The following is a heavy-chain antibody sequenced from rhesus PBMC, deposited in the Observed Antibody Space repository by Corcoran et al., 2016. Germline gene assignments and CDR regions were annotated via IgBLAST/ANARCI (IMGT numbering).Heavy chain of an antibody. CDR1: GASISSYW. D-gene: IGHD7-45*01. CDR2: INGNSGST. V-gene: IGHV4-80*01. Sequence: QVQLQESGPGLVKPSETLSLTCTVSGASISSYWWSWIRQPPGKGLEWSGEINGNSGSTNYNPSLKSRVTISRDTSKNQFSLKLSSVTAADTAVYYCAIRVGNYGLDSWGQGVVVTVSS. J-gene: IGHJ6*01. CDR3: AIRVGNYGLDS.